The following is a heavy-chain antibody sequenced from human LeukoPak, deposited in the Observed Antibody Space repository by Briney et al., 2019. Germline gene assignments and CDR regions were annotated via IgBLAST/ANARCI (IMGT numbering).Heavy chain of an antibody. J-gene: IGHJ6*02. Sequence: GESLKISCKASGYTFTGDWIGWVRQMPGKGLEWMGIIYPGDSDTGYSPSFQGQVTISADKSISTAYLQWSSLKASDTAMYYCARQRVQQLGYYYGMDVWGQGTTVTVSS. D-gene: IGHD6-13*01. CDR3: ARQRVQQLGYYYGMDV. CDR1: GYTFTGDW. V-gene: IGHV5-51*01. CDR2: IYPGDSDT.